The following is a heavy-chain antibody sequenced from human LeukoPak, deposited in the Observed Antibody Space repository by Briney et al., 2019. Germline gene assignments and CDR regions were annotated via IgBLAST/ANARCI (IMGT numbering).Heavy chain of an antibody. CDR2: IYYSGST. CDR3: ASVSYDTSLQH. V-gene: IGHV4-31*03. CDR1: GGSISRGGYF. D-gene: IGHD3-22*01. Sequence: SQTLSLTCTVSGGSISRGGYFWSWIRQHPGKGLEWIGYIYYSGSTYYNPSLKGRVTISVDTSKNQFSLRLSSVTAADTAIYYCASVSYDTSLQHWGQGTLVTVSS. J-gene: IGHJ1*01.